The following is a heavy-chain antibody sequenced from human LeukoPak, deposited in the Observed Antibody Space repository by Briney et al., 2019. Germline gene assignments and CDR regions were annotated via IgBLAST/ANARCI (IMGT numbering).Heavy chain of an antibody. J-gene: IGHJ4*02. D-gene: IGHD3-16*02. Sequence: SETLSLTCTVSGGSISSSSYYWGWIRQPPGKGLEWIGSIYYSGSTYYNPSLKSRVTISEDTSKNQFSLKLSSVTAADTAVYYCARGPYVWGSYRPLNRLDYWGQGTLVTVSS. CDR2: IYYSGST. CDR3: ARGPYVWGSYRPLNRLDY. V-gene: IGHV4-39*07. CDR1: GGSISSSSYY.